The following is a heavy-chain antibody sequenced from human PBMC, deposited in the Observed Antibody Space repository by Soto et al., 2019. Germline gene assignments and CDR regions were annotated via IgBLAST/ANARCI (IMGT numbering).Heavy chain of an antibody. CDR3: AREYTAWPLAYGLDV. V-gene: IGHV3-21*01. CDR1: GFTFSTYS. D-gene: IGHD2-2*02. Sequence: GSLRLSCVGSGFTFSTYSINWVRQAPGKGLEWVSSISSRSDIYYADSVKGRFTISRDDAKNSVSLQMNSLRAEDTAVYYCAREYTAWPLAYGLDVWGQGTTVTVSS. CDR2: ISSRSDI. J-gene: IGHJ6*02.